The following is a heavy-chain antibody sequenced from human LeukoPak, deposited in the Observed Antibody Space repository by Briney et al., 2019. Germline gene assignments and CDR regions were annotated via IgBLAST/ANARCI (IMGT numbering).Heavy chain of an antibody. J-gene: IGHJ4*02. CDR2: ISSSSSYI. Sequence: SGGSLRLSCAASGFTFSSYSMNWVRQAPGKGLEWVSSISSSSSYIYYADSVKGRFTISRDNAKNSLYLQMNSLRAEDTAVYYCARDTHGNSSGWLPFDYWGQGTLVTVSS. D-gene: IGHD6-19*01. CDR1: GFTFSSYS. V-gene: IGHV3-21*01. CDR3: ARDTHGNSSGWLPFDY.